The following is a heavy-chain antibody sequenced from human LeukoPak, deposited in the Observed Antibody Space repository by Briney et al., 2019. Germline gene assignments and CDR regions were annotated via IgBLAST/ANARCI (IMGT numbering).Heavy chain of an antibody. V-gene: IGHV3-7*01. D-gene: IGHD3-10*01. CDR3: ASSRGEWNLYFNY. Sequence: GRSLRLSCAASRFSFSSYWMSWVRQAPGKGLEWVANIKQDGSEKYYVESVTGRFTISRDNAKNSLFLRMNSLRAEDTAVYYCASSRGEWNLYFNYWGQGTLVTVSS. CDR2: IKQDGSEK. CDR1: RFSFSSYW. J-gene: IGHJ4*02.